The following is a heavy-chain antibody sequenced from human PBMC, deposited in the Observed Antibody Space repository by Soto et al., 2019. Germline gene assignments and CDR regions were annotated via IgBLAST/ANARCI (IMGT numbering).Heavy chain of an antibody. V-gene: IGHV1-18*01. CDR3: ARGGYYASRGYREYHYYGMDV. D-gene: IGHD3-22*01. CDR2: ISPYNDDT. J-gene: IGHJ6*02. Sequence: ASVKVSCKASGYTFSSYSISWVRQAPGQGLEWLGWISPYNDDTKYAQKLQGRVFMTTDTPTKTAHLDLRSLRSDDTAVYYCARGGYYASRGYREYHYYGMDVWGQGTTVTVSS. CDR1: GYTFSSYS.